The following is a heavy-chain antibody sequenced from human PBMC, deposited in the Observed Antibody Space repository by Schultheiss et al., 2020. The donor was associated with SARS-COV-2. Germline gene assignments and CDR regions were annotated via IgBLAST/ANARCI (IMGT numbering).Heavy chain of an antibody. Sequence: SETLSLTCTVSGGSISSYYWSWIRQPPGKGLEWIGYIYYSGSTYYNPSLKSRVTISVDTSKNQFSLKLSSVTASDTAVYYCARGLDDSSGYLDYWGQGTLVTVSS. V-gene: IGHV4-59*12. CDR2: IYYSGST. CDR3: ARGLDDSSGYLDY. D-gene: IGHD3-22*01. CDR1: GGSISSYY. J-gene: IGHJ4*02.